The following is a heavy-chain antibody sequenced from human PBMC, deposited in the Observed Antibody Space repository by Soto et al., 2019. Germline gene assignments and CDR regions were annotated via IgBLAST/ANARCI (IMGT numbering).Heavy chain of an antibody. J-gene: IGHJ4*02. CDR2: IKEAGSEK. CDR1: GFTFSNYW. Sequence: GGSLRLSCAASGFTFSNYWMTWVRQAPGKGLEWVANIKEAGSEKHYVDSVKGRFTISRDNAQNSLYLQMNSLRVEDTAVYFCSRDVVAGAKALNFWGQGALVTVSS. D-gene: IGHD1-26*01. CDR3: SRDVVAGAKALNF. V-gene: IGHV3-7*01.